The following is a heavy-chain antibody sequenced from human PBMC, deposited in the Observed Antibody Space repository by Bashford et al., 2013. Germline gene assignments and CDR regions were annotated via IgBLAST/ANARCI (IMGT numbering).Heavy chain of an antibody. CDR2: SDYSGTP. Sequence: SETLSLTCSVSGGSISGFSWSWVRQPPGKELEWIAYSDYSGTPIYKPSLKSRTAMSTDTSNNQFSLTLRYLTAADTAVYYCARLRRDEGLSTPTRFDSWGQGTLVTVSS. J-gene: IGHJ4*02. V-gene: IGHV4-59*01. CDR1: GGSISGFS. CDR3: ARLRRDEGLSTPTRFDS. D-gene: IGHD2-2*01.